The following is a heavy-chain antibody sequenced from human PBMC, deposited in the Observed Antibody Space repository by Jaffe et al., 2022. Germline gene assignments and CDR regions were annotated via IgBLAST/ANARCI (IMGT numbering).Heavy chain of an antibody. J-gene: IGHJ4*02. CDR3: AHRQEGLWFGHSYYFDY. CDR2: IYWDDDK. CDR1: GFSLSTSGVG. D-gene: IGHD3-10*01. V-gene: IGHV2-5*02. Sequence: QITLKESGPTLVKPTQTLTLTCTFSGFSLSTSGVGVGWIRQPPGKALEWLALIYWDDDKRYSPSLKSRLTITKDTSKNQVVLTMTNMDPVDTATYYCAHRQEGLWFGHSYYFDYWGQGTLVTVSS.